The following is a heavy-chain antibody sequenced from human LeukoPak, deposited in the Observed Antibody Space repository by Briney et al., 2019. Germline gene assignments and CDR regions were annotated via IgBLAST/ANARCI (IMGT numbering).Heavy chain of an antibody. CDR3: ARAEGVPAAIYYYIGV. J-gene: IGHJ6*03. Sequence: GGSLRLSCAASGFISSSYSMNWVRQAPGKGLEWVSSISSSSSYIYYADSVKGRFTISRDNAKNSLFLQMNSLRAEDTAVYYCARAEGVPAAIYYYIGVWGKGTTVTVSS. D-gene: IGHD2-2*02. V-gene: IGHV3-21*01. CDR1: GFISSSYS. CDR2: ISSSSSYI.